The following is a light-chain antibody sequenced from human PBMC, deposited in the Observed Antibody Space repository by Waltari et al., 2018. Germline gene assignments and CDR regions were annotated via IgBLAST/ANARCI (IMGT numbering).Light chain of an antibody. CDR3: QQRGDWPPWT. V-gene: IGKV3-11*01. Sequence: ETVLPQSPATLSLSPGERPTLSCRASQSVSSYLAWYQQKPGQAPRLLIYDASNRSTGIPARFSGSGSGTDFSLTIDSLEPEDFAVYYCQQRGDWPPWTFGQGTKVEIK. CDR1: QSVSSY. CDR2: DAS. J-gene: IGKJ1*01.